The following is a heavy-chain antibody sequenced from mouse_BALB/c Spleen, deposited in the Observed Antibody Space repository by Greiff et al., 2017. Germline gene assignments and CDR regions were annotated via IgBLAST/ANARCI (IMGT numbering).Heavy chain of an antibody. CDR3: ARGGVLGRGYFDV. CDR1: GYTFTSYV. V-gene: IGHV1-14*01. J-gene: IGHJ1*01. D-gene: IGHD4-1*01. CDR2: INPYNDGT. Sequence: VQLQQSGPELVKPGASVKMSCKASGYTFTSYVMHWVKQKPGQGLEWIGYINPYNDGTKYNEKFKGKATLTSDKSSSTAYMELSSLTSEDSAVYYCARGGVLGRGYFDVWGAGTTVTVSS.